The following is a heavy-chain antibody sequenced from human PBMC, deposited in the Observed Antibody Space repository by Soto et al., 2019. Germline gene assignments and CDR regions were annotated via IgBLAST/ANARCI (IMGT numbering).Heavy chain of an antibody. CDR1: GGSISSYY. D-gene: IGHD3-22*01. CDR2: IYYSGST. Sequence: SETLSLTCTVSGGSISSYYWSWIRQPPGKGLEWIGYIYYSGSTNYNPSLKSRVTISVDTSKNQFSLKLSSVTAADTAMYFCARTDYYDSSGSFGYWGQGTLVTVSS. J-gene: IGHJ4*02. V-gene: IGHV4-59*01. CDR3: ARTDYYDSSGSFGY.